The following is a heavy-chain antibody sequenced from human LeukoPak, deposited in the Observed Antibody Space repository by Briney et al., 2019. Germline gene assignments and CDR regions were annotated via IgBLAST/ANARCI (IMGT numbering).Heavy chain of an antibody. J-gene: IGHJ4*02. V-gene: IGHV4-61*02. D-gene: IGHD3-3*01. CDR2: IYTSGST. CDR1: GGSISGGSYY. Sequence: PSQTLSLTCTVSGGSISGGSYYWSWIRQPAGKGLEWIGRIYTSGSTNYNPSLKSRVTISVDTSKNQFSLKLSSVTAADTAVYYCARAHDFWSGYPYFDYWGQGTLVTVSS. CDR3: ARAHDFWSGYPYFDY.